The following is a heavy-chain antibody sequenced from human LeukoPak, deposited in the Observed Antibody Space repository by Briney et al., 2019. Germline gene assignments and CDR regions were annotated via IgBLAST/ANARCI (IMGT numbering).Heavy chain of an antibody. CDR3: ARDPYSGNYGNDYYYYMDV. CDR2: ITSSGTYI. D-gene: IGHD1-26*01. Sequence: GGSLRLSCAASGFNFNNYNMNWVRQAPGKPLEWVSSITSSGTYIFYADSVKGRFTISRDNAKNSLYLQLNTLGPEDTAVYYCARDPYSGNYGNDYYYYMDVWGKGTTVTISS. J-gene: IGHJ6*03. CDR1: GFNFNNYN. V-gene: IGHV3-21*01.